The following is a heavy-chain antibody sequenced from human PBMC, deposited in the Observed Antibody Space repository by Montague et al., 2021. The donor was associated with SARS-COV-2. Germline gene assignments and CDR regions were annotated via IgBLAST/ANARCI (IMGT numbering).Heavy chain of an antibody. J-gene: IGHJ5*02. CDR1: GFTVSNNY. Sequence: SLRLSCAASGFTVSNNYVRWVRQAPGKGLEWVSLIYSAGSTYYADSVKGRFTISRDNSKNTVYLEMNRLTAGDTAVYYCARSSDGNFAWGQGTLVTVSS. CDR3: ARSSDGNFA. D-gene: IGHD1-7*01. V-gene: IGHV3-66*01. CDR2: IYSAGST.